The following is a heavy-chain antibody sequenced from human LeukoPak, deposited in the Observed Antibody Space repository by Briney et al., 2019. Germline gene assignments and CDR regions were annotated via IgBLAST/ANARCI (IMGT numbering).Heavy chain of an antibody. J-gene: IGHJ4*02. V-gene: IGHV4-38-2*02. D-gene: IGHD3-16*01. CDR2: TYHSGST. CDR1: GYPISSGYY. Sequence: SETLSLTCAVSGYPISSGYYWGWIRQPPGKGXXXIGRTYHSGSTYYNPSLKSRVTISVDTSKNQFSLKLSSVTAADTAVYYCARDRTFGDFDYWGQGTLVTVSS. CDR3: ARDRTFGDFDY.